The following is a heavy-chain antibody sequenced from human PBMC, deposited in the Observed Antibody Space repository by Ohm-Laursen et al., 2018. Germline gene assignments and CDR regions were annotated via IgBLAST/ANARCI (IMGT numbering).Heavy chain of an antibody. CDR1: GFIFRNSG. CDR3: ARDAPNYKTISGVVTALGMDV. Sequence: SLRLSCAASGFIFRNSGMHWVRQAPGKGLEWVSAISGSGGATYDADSVKGRFTISRDNSKTTLYLQMNSLRAEDTAVYYCARDAPNYKTISGVVTALGMDVWGQGTTVTVSS. J-gene: IGHJ6*02. CDR2: ISGSGGAT. D-gene: IGHD3-3*01. V-gene: IGHV3-23*01.